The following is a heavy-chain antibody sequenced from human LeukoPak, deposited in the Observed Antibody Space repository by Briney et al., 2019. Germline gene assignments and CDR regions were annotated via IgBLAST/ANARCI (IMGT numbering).Heavy chain of an antibody. V-gene: IGHV4-34*01. Sequence: PSETLSLTCAVYGGSFSGYYWSWIRQPPGKGLEWIGDINHSGSTNYNPSLKSRVTISVDTSKNQFSLKLSSVTAADTAVYYCARDMYYYDSSGYFFDYWGQGTLVTVSS. CDR3: ARDMYYYDSSGYFFDY. CDR1: GGSFSGYY. CDR2: INHSGST. D-gene: IGHD3-22*01. J-gene: IGHJ4*02.